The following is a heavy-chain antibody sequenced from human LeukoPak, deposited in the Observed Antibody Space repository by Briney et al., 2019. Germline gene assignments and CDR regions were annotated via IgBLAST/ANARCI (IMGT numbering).Heavy chain of an antibody. D-gene: IGHD5-12*01. CDR2: ISGGGGRT. Sequence: PGGSLRLSCAASGFTFSSYAMNWVRQAPGGGLEWVSVISGGGGRTYYADSVKGRFTISRDNSKNTLYLQMNSLRVEDTAVYYCAKSLLDDSGFDYNWFDPWGQGTLVTVSS. J-gene: IGHJ5*02. CDR3: AKSLLDDSGFDYNWFDP. CDR1: GFTFSSYA. V-gene: IGHV3-23*01.